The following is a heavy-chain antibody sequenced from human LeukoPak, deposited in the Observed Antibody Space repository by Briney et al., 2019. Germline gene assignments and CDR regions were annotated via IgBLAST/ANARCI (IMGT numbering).Heavy chain of an antibody. CDR3: ARFSPRAMGNYLDF. J-gene: IGHJ4*02. CDR2: IYPRGST. Sequence: PSETLSRTCAVSGGSISSGSYSWSWIRQPPGKGLEWIGYIYPRGSTYYNPSLKSRVILSLDKSANQFSLNLSSVTAADTAVYYCARFSPRAMGNYLDFWGQGTLVTVSS. CDR1: GGSISSGSYS. D-gene: IGHD7-27*01. V-gene: IGHV4-30-2*01.